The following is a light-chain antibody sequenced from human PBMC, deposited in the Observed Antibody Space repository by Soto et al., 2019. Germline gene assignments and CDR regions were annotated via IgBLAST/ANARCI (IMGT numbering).Light chain of an antibody. CDR3: SSYTSSNTLL. V-gene: IGLV2-14*03. CDR1: ASDVGVYYY. Sequence: QSALIQPASVSGSPGQSISISCTGTASDVGVYYYVSWYQQHPGKAPKVLIYDVTDRPSGISDRFSGSKSGITASLTISGLQPEDEADYYCSSYTSSNTLLFGGGTKLTVL. J-gene: IGLJ2*01. CDR2: DVT.